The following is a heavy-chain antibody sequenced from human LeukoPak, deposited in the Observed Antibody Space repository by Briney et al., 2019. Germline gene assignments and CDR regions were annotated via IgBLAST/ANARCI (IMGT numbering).Heavy chain of an antibody. CDR1: GFTFDDYA. V-gene: IGHV3-9*01. CDR3: AKDLYYYDSSGYPD. J-gene: IGHJ4*02. D-gene: IGHD3-22*01. Sequence: GGSLRLSCAASGFTFDDYAMHWVRQAPGKGLEWVSGISWNSGSIGYADSVKGRFTISRDNAKNYLYLQMNSLRAEDTALYYCAKDLYYYDSSGYPDWGQGTLVTVSS. CDR2: ISWNSGSI.